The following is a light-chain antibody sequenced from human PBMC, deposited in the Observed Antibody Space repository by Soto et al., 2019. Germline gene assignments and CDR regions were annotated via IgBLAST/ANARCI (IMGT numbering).Light chain of an antibody. J-gene: IGKJ1*01. CDR2: KAS. V-gene: IGKV1-5*03. CDR3: QQFYRYPWT. CDR1: QSVDTC. Sequence: DIQMTQSPSTLSASVGDRVTITCRASQSVDTCLAWYQQKPGKAPHLLIYKASSLETGVPSRFSGSGSVTEFTLTISSLQPDDFAPYYYQQFYRYPWTFGQGTKVEIK.